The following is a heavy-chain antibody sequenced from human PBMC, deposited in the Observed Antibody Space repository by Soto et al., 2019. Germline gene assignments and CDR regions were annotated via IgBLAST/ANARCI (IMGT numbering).Heavy chain of an antibody. J-gene: IGHJ4*02. V-gene: IGHV3-21*01. CDR1: GFTFSSYS. CDR2: ISSSSSYI. D-gene: IGHD2-2*01. Sequence: PGGSLRLSCAASGFTFSSYSMNWVRQAPGKGLEWVSSISSSSSYIYYADSEKGRFTISRDNAKNSLYLQMNSLRTEDTAVYYCARVQVAVVVPAAFDYWGQGILVTVSS. CDR3: ARVQVAVVVPAAFDY.